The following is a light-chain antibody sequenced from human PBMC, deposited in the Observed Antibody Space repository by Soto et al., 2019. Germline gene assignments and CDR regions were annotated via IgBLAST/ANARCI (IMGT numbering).Light chain of an antibody. CDR2: WAS. V-gene: IGKV4-1*01. CDR3: QQYYDTPLT. CDR1: QSLFYSSDNKNY. Sequence: DIVVTQSPDSLAASLGERATINCQSSQSLFYSSDNKNYLRWYQQKPGQPPKLLIYWASTRESGVPERFSGAGSGTDFTLTISSLQAEDVAVYYCQQYYDTPLTFGEGTKVEIK. J-gene: IGKJ4*01.